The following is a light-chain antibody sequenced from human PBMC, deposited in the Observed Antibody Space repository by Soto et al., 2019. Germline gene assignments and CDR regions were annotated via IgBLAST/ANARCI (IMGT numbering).Light chain of an antibody. CDR3: LQYGSSPET. CDR1: QSVSIL. CDR2: EVS. J-gene: IGKJ1*01. Sequence: EIVMTQSPATLSVSPGERATLSCRASQSVSILLAWYQQKPGQAPRLLIYEVSTRATYIPARFSGRGSGTDFTLTISRLGPEDLAVYYCLQYGSSPETFGQGTKVDIK. V-gene: IGKV3-15*01.